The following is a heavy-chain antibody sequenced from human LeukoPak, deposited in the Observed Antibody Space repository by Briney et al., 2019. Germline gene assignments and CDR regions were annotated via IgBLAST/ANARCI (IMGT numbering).Heavy chain of an antibody. J-gene: IGHJ4*02. V-gene: IGHV1-69*13. CDR2: IIPIFGTA. D-gene: IGHD1-1*01. Sequence: SVKVSCKASGGTFSSFAISWVRQAPGQGLEWMGGIIPIFGTANYAQKYQGRVTIIADESTSTAYMELRSLRSGDTAVYYCARDPNWNLDYWGQGTLVTVSS. CDR1: GGTFSSFA. CDR3: ARDPNWNLDY.